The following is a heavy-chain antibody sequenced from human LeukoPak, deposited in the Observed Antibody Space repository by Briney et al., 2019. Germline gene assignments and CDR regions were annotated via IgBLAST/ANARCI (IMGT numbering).Heavy chain of an antibody. D-gene: IGHD6-6*01. Sequence: GGSLRLSCAASGFTFSSYGMHWVRQAPGKGLEWVAVISYDGSNKYYADSVKGRFTISRDNSKNTLYLQMNSLRAEDTAVYYCAQALGGTARLSYYFDYWGQGTLVTVSS. V-gene: IGHV3-30*03. CDR1: GFTFSSYG. J-gene: IGHJ4*02. CDR2: ISYDGSNK. CDR3: AQALGGTARLSYYFDY.